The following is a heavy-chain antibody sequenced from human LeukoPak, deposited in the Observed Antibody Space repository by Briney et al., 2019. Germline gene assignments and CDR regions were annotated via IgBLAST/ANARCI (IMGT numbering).Heavy chain of an antibody. D-gene: IGHD6-19*01. J-gene: IGHJ4*02. CDR2: ISKDADAT. V-gene: IGHV3-21*01. CDR1: GFTFRSYA. Sequence: GGSLRLSCAASGFTFRSYAMSWVRQAPGKGLEWVSAISKDADATYYAASVKGRFTISRDNAKNSLYLQMNSLRAEDTAVYYCARDRAVAGLLDYWGQGTLVTVSS. CDR3: ARDRAVAGLLDY.